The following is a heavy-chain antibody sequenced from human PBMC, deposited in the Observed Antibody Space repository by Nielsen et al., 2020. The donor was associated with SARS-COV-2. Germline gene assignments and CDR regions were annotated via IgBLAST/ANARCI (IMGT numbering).Heavy chain of an antibody. CDR3: ARDQSYGLATVYFDY. Sequence: SETLSLTCTVSGGSISSSSYYWGWIRQPPGKGLEWIGSIYYSGSTYYNPSLKSRVTISVDTSKNQFSLKLSSVTAADTAVYYCARDQSYGLATVYFDYWGQGTLVTVSS. CDR2: IYYSGST. D-gene: IGHD5-24*01. CDR1: GGSISSSSYY. J-gene: IGHJ4*02. V-gene: IGHV4-39*07.